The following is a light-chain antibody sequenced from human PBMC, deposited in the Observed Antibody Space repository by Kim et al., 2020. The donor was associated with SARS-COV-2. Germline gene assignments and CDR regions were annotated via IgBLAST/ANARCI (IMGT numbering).Light chain of an antibody. CDR3: QTYDDNDWV. CDR1: SGRIDSNY. CDR2: EDN. Sequence: NFMLTQSHAVSEFPGKTVTITCTRSSGRIDSNYVQWFQQRPGSFPTTVIFEDNDRPSGVSDRFFGSIDSSSNSASLTISGLRAEDEADYYCQTYDDNDWVFGGGTQLTVL. V-gene: IGLV6-57*01. J-gene: IGLJ3*02.